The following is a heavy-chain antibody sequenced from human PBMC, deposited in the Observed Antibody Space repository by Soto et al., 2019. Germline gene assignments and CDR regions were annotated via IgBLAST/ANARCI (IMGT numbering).Heavy chain of an antibody. V-gene: IGHV1-69*13. CDR2: IIPIFGTA. J-gene: IGHJ6*02. CDR3: ARSEVLRYFDWLSRIKTNYGMDV. CDR1: GGTFSSYA. Sequence: ASVKVSCKASGGTFSSYAISWVRQAPGQGLEWMGGIIPIFGTANYAQKFQGRVTITADESTSTAYMELSSLRSEDTAVYYCARSEVLRYFDWLSRIKTNYGMDVWGQGTTVTVSS. D-gene: IGHD3-9*01.